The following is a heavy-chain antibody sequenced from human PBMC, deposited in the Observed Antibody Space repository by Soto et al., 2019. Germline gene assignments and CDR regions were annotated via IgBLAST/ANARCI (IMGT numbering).Heavy chain of an antibody. CDR2: ISSSGSTT. V-gene: IGHV3-11*01. D-gene: IGHD3-10*01. CDR3: ARETRHGIITTHLDY. CDR1: GFTFSDYY. Sequence: GGSLRLSCAASGFTFSDYYMSWIRQAPGKGLEWVSYISSSGSTTYYADSVKGRFTISRDNAKNSLYLQMNSLRAEDTAVYYCARETRHGIITTHLDYWGQGTLVTVSS. J-gene: IGHJ4*02.